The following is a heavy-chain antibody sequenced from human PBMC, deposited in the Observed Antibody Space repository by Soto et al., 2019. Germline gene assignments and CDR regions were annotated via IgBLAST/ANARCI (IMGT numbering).Heavy chain of an antibody. J-gene: IGHJ5*02. Sequence: SVTLPLTCTVSGGSIGTYYWSWIRQPPGKGLEWIGYIYNSGSTYYNPSLKSRVTISVDTSKNQFSLKLTSVTAADTAVYYCARDPAPWGQGTLVTVSS. CDR2: IYNSGST. V-gene: IGHV4-59*12. CDR1: GGSIGTYY. CDR3: ARDPAP.